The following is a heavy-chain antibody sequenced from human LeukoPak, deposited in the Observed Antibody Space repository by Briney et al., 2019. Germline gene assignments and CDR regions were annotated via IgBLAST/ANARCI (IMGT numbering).Heavy chain of an antibody. V-gene: IGHV1-24*01. CDR3: ATSQIAVAGLDACDI. CDR2: FDPEDGET. J-gene: IGHJ3*02. D-gene: IGHD6-19*01. Sequence: EASVKVSCTVSGYTLTELSMHWVRQAPGKGRGWMGGFDPEDGETINAQKFQGRVTMTEDTSTDTAYMELSSLRSEDTAVYYCATSQIAVAGLDACDIWGQGTMDTVSS. CDR1: GYTLTELS.